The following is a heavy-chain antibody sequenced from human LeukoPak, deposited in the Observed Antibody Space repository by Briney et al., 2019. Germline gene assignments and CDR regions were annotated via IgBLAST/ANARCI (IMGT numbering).Heavy chain of an antibody. CDR3: ARDQSYDFWSGYYSYYGMDV. J-gene: IGHJ6*02. V-gene: IGHV3-7*01. CDR1: GFTFSSYW. CDR2: IKQDGSEK. D-gene: IGHD3-3*01. Sequence: GGSLRLSCAASGFTFSSYWMSWVRQALGKGLEWVANIKQDGSEKYYVDSVKGRFTISRDNAKNSLYLQMNSLRAEDTAVYYCARDQSYDFWSGYYSYYGMDVWGQGTTVTVSS.